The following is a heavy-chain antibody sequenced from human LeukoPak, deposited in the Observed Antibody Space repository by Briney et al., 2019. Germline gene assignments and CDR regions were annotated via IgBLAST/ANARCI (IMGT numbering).Heavy chain of an antibody. CDR1: GFTFSDYY. CDR3: ARESGAVVPAAMHYYYGMDV. V-gene: IGHV3-11*06. D-gene: IGHD2-2*01. CDR2: ISSSSSYT. Sequence: GGSLRLSCAASGFTFSDYYMSWIRQAPGKGPEWVSYISSSSSYTNYADSVKGRFTISRDNAKNSLYLQMNSLRAEDTAVYYCARESGAVVPAAMHYYYGMDVWGKGTTVTVSS. J-gene: IGHJ6*04.